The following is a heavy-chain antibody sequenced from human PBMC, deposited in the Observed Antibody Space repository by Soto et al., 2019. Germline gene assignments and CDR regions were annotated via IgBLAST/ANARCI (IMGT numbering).Heavy chain of an antibody. Sequence: SETLSLTCAVYGGSFSGYYWSWIRQPPGKGLEWIGEINHSGSTNYNPSLKSRVTISVDTSKNQFSLKLSSVTAADTAVYYCARGRGKRVPDPIYYYYGLDVWGQGTTVPV. CDR2: INHSGST. V-gene: IGHV4-34*01. CDR1: GGSFSGYY. D-gene: IGHD2-2*02. CDR3: ARGRGKRVPDPIYYYYGLDV. J-gene: IGHJ6*01.